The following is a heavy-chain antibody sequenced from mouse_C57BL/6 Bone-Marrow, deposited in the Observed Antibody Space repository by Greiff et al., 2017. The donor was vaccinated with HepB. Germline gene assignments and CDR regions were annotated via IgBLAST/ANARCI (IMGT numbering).Heavy chain of an antibody. CDR2: IDLSDSYT. Sequence: QVQLQQSGAELVMPGASVKLSCKASGYTFTSYWMHWVKQRPGQGLEWIGEIDLSDSYTNYNQKFKGKSTLTVDKSSSTAYMQLSSLTSEDSAVYYCARRHYYGSYYYAMDYWGQGTSVTVSS. J-gene: IGHJ4*01. CDR1: GYTFTSYW. D-gene: IGHD1-1*01. CDR3: ARRHYYGSYYYAMDY. V-gene: IGHV1-69*01.